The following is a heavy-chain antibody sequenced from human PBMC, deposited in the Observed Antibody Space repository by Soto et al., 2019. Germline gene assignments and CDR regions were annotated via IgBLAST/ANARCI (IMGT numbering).Heavy chain of an antibody. CDR1: GYTFTGYY. D-gene: IGHD4-17*01. V-gene: IGHV1-2*02. J-gene: IGHJ6*04. CDR3: ATSSHATTVTTEYGRDV. Sequence: ASWPVSCKASGYTFTGYYLHWVRQAPGQGLEWMGWINPNSGGTKYAQKFQGRVTMTRDTSITTAYMDLSRLRSDETAVYYCATSSHATTVTTEYGRDVWSKCTMVTVSS. CDR2: INPNSGGT.